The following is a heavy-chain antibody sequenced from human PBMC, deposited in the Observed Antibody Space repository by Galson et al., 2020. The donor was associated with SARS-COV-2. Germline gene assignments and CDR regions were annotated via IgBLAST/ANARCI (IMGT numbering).Heavy chain of an antibody. CDR3: AREVYSYGFFY. D-gene: IGHD5-18*01. V-gene: IGHV3-21*01. CDR2: ISSSSSYI. Sequence: GESLKISCAASGFTFSSYSMNWVRQAPGKGLEWVSSISSSSSYIYYADSVKGRFTISRDNAKNSLYLQMYSLRAEDSAVYYCAREVYSYGFFYWGQGTLVTVSS. J-gene: IGHJ4*02. CDR1: GFTFSSYS.